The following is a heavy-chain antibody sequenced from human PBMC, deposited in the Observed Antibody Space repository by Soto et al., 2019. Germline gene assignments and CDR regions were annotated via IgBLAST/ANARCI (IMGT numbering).Heavy chain of an antibody. CDR1: GGSTRGHF. Sequence: QVQLQESGPGLVKPSETLSLICTVSGGSTRGHFWSWIRQPPGKRLEWIAYIYDGVTTNYSPSLKSRVTISVDSSKMQFSLKLSSVTAADTAVYYCAINADVWGQGTTVTVS. CDR3: AINADV. J-gene: IGHJ6*02. V-gene: IGHV4-59*08. CDR2: IYDGVTT.